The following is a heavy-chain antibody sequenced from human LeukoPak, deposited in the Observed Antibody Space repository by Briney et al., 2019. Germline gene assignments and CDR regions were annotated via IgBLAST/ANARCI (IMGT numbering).Heavy chain of an antibody. J-gene: IGHJ4*02. CDR2: IIPIFGTA. Sequence: GASVKVSCKASGGPFNNYAISWVRQAPGQGLEWMGGIIPIFGTANYAQKFQGRVTITADESTSTAYMELSSLRSEDTAVYYCASEDYDILTGYPYFDYWGQGTLVTVSS. CDR1: GGPFNNYA. V-gene: IGHV1-69*13. D-gene: IGHD3-9*01. CDR3: ASEDYDILTGYPYFDY.